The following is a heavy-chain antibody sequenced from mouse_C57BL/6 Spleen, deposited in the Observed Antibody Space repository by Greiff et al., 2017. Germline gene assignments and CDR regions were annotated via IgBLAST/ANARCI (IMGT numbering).Heavy chain of an antibody. CDR3: ATSPSDYSNLYYFDY. V-gene: IGHV2-2*01. J-gene: IGHJ2*01. Sequence: VQRVESGPGLVQPSQSLSITCTVSGFSLTSYGVHWVRQSPGKGLEWLGVIWSGGSTAYNAAFIPRLSISKDNAKSQVFFKRNSLQADDTAIYDCATSPSDYSNLYYFDYWGQGTTRTVSS. CDR2: IWSGGST. CDR1: GFSLTSYG. D-gene: IGHD2-5*01.